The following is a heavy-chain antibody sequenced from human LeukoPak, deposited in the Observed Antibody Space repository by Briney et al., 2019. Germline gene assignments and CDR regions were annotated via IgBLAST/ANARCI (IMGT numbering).Heavy chain of an antibody. CDR2: ISSSGSII. D-gene: IGHD1-20*01. CDR3: ARAATYNWNDVNY. V-gene: IGHV3-48*04. CDR1: GFTFSSDA. J-gene: IGHJ4*02. Sequence: GGSLRLSCAASGFTFSSDAMSWVRQTPGKGLEWVSYISSSGSIIYYADSVKGRFTISRDNAKNSVYLQMNSLRAEDTAVYYCARAATYNWNDVNYWGQGTLVTVSS.